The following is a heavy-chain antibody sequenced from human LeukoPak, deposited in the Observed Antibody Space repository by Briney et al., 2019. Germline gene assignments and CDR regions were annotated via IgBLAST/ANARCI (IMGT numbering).Heavy chain of an antibody. CDR3: ARERESSITGTDYYYYGMDV. J-gene: IGHJ6*02. CDR2: ISAYNGNT. Sequence: ASVKVSCKASGYTFTSYGISWVRQAPGQGLEWMGWISAYNGNTNYAQKLQGRVTMTTDTSTSTAYMELRSLRSDDTAVYYCARERESSITGTDYYYYGMDVWGQGTTVTVSS. V-gene: IGHV1-18*04. D-gene: IGHD1-20*01. CDR1: GYTFTSYG.